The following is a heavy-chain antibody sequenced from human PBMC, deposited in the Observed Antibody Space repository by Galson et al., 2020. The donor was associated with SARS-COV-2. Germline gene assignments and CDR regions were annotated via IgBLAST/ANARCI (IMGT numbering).Heavy chain of an antibody. CDR1: GYTFTSYA. V-gene: IGHV1-3*01. Sequence: ASVKVSCKASGYTFTSYAMHWVRQAPGQRLEWMGWINAGNGNTKYSQKFQGRVTITRDTSASTAYMELSSLRSEDTAVYYCAIHLVGATSPFDPWGQGTLVTVSS. D-gene: IGHD1-26*01. CDR3: AIHLVGATSPFDP. J-gene: IGHJ5*02. CDR2: INAGNGNT.